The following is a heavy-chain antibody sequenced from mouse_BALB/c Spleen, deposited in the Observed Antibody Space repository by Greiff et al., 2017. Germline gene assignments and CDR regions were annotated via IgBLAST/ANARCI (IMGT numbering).Heavy chain of an antibody. V-gene: IGHV5-6-5*01. Sequence: EVKLVESGGGLVKPGGSLKLSCAASGFTFSSYAMSWVRQSPEKRLEWVASISSGGSTYYSDSVKGRFTISRDNARNILYLQMSSLRSEDTAMYCCAREGGKWAMDYWGQGTSVTVSS. J-gene: IGHJ4*01. CDR3: AREGGKWAMDY. CDR1: GFTFSSYA. CDR2: ISSGGST. D-gene: IGHD2-1*01.